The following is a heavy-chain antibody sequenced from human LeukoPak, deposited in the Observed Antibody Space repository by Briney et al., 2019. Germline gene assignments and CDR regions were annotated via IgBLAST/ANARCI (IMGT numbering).Heavy chain of an antibody. CDR1: GFTLSSYG. V-gene: IGHV3-48*02. J-gene: IGHJ6*02. Sequence: GGSLRLSCAASGFTLSSYGMNWVRQAPGKGLEWVSYVSSSRSTTYYADSVKGRFTISRDKAKNSLYLQMNSLRDEDTAVYYCARGGSGYGDYYYFYGLDVWGQGTTVTVSS. CDR2: VSSSRSTT. D-gene: IGHD3-22*01. CDR3: ARGGSGYGDYYYFYGLDV.